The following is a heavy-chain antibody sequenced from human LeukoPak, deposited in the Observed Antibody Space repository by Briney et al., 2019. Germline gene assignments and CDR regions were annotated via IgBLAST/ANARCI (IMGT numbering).Heavy chain of an antibody. D-gene: IGHD1-26*01. CDR3: ASPGGSYSYYFDY. CDR1: GYTFTVYY. J-gene: IGHJ4*02. V-gene: IGHV1-2*02. Sequence: ASVTVSSKASGYTFTVYYMHWVRQAPGQGLEWMGWTSTNSGDTNYTETFQGRVTITRDKAISTAYMDLSRLRSDDTAVYYCASPGGSYSYYFDYSGQGTLVSVSS. CDR2: TSTNSGDT.